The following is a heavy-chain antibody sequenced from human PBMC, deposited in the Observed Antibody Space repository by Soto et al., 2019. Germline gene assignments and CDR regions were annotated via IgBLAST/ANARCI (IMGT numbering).Heavy chain of an antibody. D-gene: IGHD2-15*01. CDR3: ARGSGGSWYYYYGMDV. CDR2: IGTAGDT. V-gene: IGHV3-13*01. CDR1: GFTFSSYD. J-gene: IGHJ6*02. Sequence: PGGSLRLSCAASGFTFSSYDMHWVRQATGKGLEWVSAIGTAGDTYYPGSVKGRFTISRENAKNSLYLQMNSLRAGDTAVYYCARGSGGSWYYYYGMDVWGQGTTVTVSS.